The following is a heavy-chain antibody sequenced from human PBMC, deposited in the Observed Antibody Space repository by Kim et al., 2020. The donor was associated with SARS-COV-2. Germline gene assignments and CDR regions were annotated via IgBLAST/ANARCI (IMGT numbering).Heavy chain of an antibody. CDR1: GFTFSNYW. CDR3: AVITRGGLDGEF. V-gene: IGHV3-7*01. J-gene: IGHJ4*02. CDR2: IKTDGSEK. D-gene: IGHD3-10*01. Sequence: GGSLRLSCAASGFTFSNYWMTWARQAPGKGLECVASIKTDGSEKAYVDSVKGRFTISRDNAINSLFLQMNSMRAEDTAVDYCAVITRGGLDGEFWGRGT.